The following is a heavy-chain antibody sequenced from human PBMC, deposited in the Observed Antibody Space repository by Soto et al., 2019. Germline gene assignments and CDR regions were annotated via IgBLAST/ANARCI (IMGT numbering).Heavy chain of an antibody. V-gene: IGHV4-39*01. Sequence: SETLSLTCTVSGGSISSSSYYWGWIRQPPGKGLEWIGSIYYSGSTYYNPSLKSRVTISVDTSKNQFSLKLSSVTAADTAVYYCACRITIFGVVLPFMDVWGQGTTVTVSS. CDR3: ACRITIFGVVLPFMDV. CDR2: IYYSGST. D-gene: IGHD3-3*01. J-gene: IGHJ6*02. CDR1: GGSISSSSYY.